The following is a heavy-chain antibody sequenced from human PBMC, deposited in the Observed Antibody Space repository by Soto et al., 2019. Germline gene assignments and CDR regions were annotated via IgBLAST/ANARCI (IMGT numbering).Heavy chain of an antibody. Sequence: GGSLRLSCAASGFIFENFGMSCVRQAPGKGLEWISSISGSGFKKYYADSVKGRFTISRDNSKSTVYLELNNMSAEDTAVYHCAKNQGVELVPLATVDWFDPWGQGSVVTVSS. D-gene: IGHD1-26*01. CDR3: AKNQGVELVPLATVDWFDP. J-gene: IGHJ5*02. CDR1: GFIFENFG. V-gene: IGHV3-23*01. CDR2: ISGSGFKK.